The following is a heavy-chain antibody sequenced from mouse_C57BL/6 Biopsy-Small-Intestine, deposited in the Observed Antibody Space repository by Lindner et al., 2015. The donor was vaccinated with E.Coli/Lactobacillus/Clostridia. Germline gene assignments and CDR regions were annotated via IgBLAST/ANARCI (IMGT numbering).Heavy chain of an antibody. V-gene: IGHV1-74*01. CDR1: GYLFTTYG. CDR2: IIPMFGTT. Sequence: SVKVSCKASGYLFTTYGITWVRQAPGQGLQWMGRIIPMFGTTNYAQKFQGRVTITADKSTSTAYMELRSLRSDDTAVYYCARDYDFWSGYYPWGQGTLVTVSS. J-gene: IGHJ4*01. D-gene: IGHD2-4*01. CDR3: ARDYDFWSGYYP.